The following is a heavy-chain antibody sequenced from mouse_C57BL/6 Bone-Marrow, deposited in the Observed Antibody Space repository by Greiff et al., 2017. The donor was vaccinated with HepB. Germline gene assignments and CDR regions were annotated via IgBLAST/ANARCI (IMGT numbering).Heavy chain of an antibody. CDR2: INPGSGGT. CDR1: GYAFTNYL. CDR3: ASLGLGRGCYFDY. V-gene: IGHV1-54*01. Sequence: QVQLQQSGAELVRPGTSVKVSCKASGYAFTNYLIEWVKQRPGQGLEWIGVINPGSGGTNYNEKFKGKATLTADKSSSTAYMQLSSLTSEDSAVYICASLGLGRGCYFDYWGQGTTLTVSS. D-gene: IGHD2-4*01. J-gene: IGHJ2*01.